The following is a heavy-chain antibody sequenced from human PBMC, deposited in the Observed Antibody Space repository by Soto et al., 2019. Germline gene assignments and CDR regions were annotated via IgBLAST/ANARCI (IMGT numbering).Heavy chain of an antibody. Sequence: EVQLVESGGGLVQPGGSLRLSCEVSAFTFSDHFIDGVRQAPGKGLEWVGRSRDKAHSYTTEYAASVKGRFTISRDDSRNALYLQMNSLKTEDTAVYYCARNRAYGGGYTFDYWGQGTLVTVSS. V-gene: IGHV3-72*01. CDR3: ARNRAYGGGYTFDY. J-gene: IGHJ4*02. CDR1: AFTFSDHF. CDR2: SRDKAHSYTT. D-gene: IGHD2-21*01.